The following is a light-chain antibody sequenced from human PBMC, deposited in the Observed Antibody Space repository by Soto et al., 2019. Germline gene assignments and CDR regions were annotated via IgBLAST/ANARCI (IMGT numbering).Light chain of an antibody. Sequence: IVMTQSPATLSVSPGERATLSCRASQSVSSNLAWYQQKPGQAPRLLIYDASNRATGIPARFSGSASGTDFTLTISSLEPEDFEVHYWRQCSRGFGLGTQLDIK. V-gene: IGKV3-11*01. CDR2: DAS. CDR3: RQCSRG. CDR1: QSVSSN. J-gene: IGKJ1*01.